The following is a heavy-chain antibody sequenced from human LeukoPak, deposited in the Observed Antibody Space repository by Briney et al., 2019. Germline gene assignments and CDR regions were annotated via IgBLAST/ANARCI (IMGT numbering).Heavy chain of an antibody. CDR2: ISPYNGKT. CDR1: NYTFTSYG. V-gene: IGHV1-18*01. CDR3: ARSKAHLSTSWYGTWFDP. Sequence: ASVKVSCKAFNYTFTSYGISWVRQAPGKGLEWMAWISPYNGKTLYAEKYQGRVTLTTETSTDTAFMELTSLTSDDTAVYYCARSKAHLSTSWYGTWFDPWGQGTLVTVSS. D-gene: IGHD2-2*01. J-gene: IGHJ5*02.